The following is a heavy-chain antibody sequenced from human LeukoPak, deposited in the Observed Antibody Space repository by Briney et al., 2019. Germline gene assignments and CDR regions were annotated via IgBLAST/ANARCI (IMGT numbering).Heavy chain of an antibody. D-gene: IGHD5-18*01. CDR2: IRYDGSNK. CDR3: AKEERYQDTAMVSAFDY. V-gene: IGHV3-30*02. CDR1: GFTFSSYG. Sequence: GGSLRLSCAASGFTFSSYGMHWVRQAPGKGLEWVAFIRYDGSNKYYADSVKGRFTISRDNSKNTLYLQMNSLRAEDTAVYYCAKEERYQDTAMVSAFDYWGQGTLVTVSS. J-gene: IGHJ4*02.